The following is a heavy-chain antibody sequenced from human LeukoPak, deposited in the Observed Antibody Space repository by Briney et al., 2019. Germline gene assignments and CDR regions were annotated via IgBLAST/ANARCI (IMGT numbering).Heavy chain of an antibody. CDR1: GGSISSSNYY. Sequence: ASETLSPTCTVSGGSISSSNYYWGWIRQPPGKGLEWIGSIYYSGSTYYNPSLKSRVTISVDTSKNHFSLKLSSVTAADTAVYYCARHPAGACDPWDFDYWGQGTLVTVSS. V-gene: IGHV4-39*01. D-gene: IGHD1-26*01. J-gene: IGHJ4*02. CDR2: IYYSGST. CDR3: ARHPAGACDPWDFDY.